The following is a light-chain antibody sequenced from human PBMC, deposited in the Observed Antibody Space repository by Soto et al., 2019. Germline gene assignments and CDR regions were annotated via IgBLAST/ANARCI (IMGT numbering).Light chain of an antibody. Sequence: EVVLTQSPGTVSLSPGERATLSCRASQSVTSNYLAWYQQKPGQAHRLLIYAASSRATGIPDRFSGSGTGTDFTLSNSRMELEDFAVYYCQQYRSPITWTFGQGNKVEIK. CDR2: AAS. CDR3: QQYRSPITWT. J-gene: IGKJ1*01. CDR1: QSVTSNY. V-gene: IGKV3-20*01.